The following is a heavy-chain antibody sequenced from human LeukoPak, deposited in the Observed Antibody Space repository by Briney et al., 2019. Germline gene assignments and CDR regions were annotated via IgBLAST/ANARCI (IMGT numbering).Heavy chain of an antibody. D-gene: IGHD6-25*01. CDR1: GFTFSSYW. V-gene: IGHV3-48*04. Sequence: GGSLRLSCATSGFTFSSYWMSWVRQAPGKGLEWVSYISSSGSTIYYADSVKGRFTISRDNAKNSLYLQMNSLRAEDTAVYYCAREAIAADFDPWGQGTLVTVSS. CDR2: ISSSGSTI. J-gene: IGHJ5*02. CDR3: AREAIAADFDP.